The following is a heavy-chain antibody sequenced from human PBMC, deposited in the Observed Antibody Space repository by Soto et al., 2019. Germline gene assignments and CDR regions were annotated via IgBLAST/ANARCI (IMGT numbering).Heavy chain of an antibody. J-gene: IGHJ5*02. D-gene: IGHD1-1*01. V-gene: IGHV4-34*01. CDR2: INHSGST. CDR1: GGSFSGYY. CDR3: ARGGVQLERRPIFFDP. Sequence: SETLSLTCAVYGGSFSGYYWSWIRQPPGKGLEWIGEINHSGSTNYNPSLKSRVTISVDTSKNQFSLKLSSVTAADTAVYYCARGGVQLERRPIFFDPWGQGTLVTVSS.